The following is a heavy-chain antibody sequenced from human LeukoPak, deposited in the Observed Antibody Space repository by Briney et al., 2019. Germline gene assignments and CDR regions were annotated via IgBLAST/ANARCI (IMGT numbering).Heavy chain of an antibody. CDR2: IKQDGSEK. D-gene: IGHD3-9*01. CDR3: ARAQGVRLVIIRPTPYFDY. J-gene: IGHJ4*02. Sequence: GGSLRLSCAASGFTFSSYWMSWVRQAPGKGLEWVANIKQDGSEKYYVDSVKGRFTISRDNAKNSLYLQMNSLRAEDTAVYYCARAQGVRLVIIRPTPYFDYWGQGTLVTVSS. V-gene: IGHV3-7*01. CDR1: GFTFSSYW.